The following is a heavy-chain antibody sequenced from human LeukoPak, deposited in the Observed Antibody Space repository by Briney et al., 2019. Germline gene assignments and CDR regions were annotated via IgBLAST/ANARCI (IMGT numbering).Heavy chain of an antibody. CDR1: GYTFTGSS. Sequence: ASVKVSCKASGYTFTGSSLHWVRQAPGQGLEWMGWINPNSGGTNYAQKFQGRVTMTRDTSISTAYMELSGLTSDDTAIYYCARLSFGSSYDYWGQGTLVTVSS. V-gene: IGHV1-2*02. CDR3: ARLSFGSSYDY. D-gene: IGHD6-13*01. CDR2: INPNSGGT. J-gene: IGHJ4*02.